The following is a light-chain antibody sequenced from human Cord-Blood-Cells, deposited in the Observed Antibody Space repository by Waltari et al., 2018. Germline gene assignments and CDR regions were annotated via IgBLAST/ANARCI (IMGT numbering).Light chain of an antibody. J-gene: IGLJ1*01. Sequence: QSALTQPASVSGSPGQSITISCTGTSSDVGSYNLVSWYHQHPGKAPKLMIYEGSKRPSGVSNRCSGSKSGNTASLTISGLQAEDEADYYCCSYAGSSTYVFGTGTKVTVL. CDR1: SSDVGSYNL. CDR3: CSYAGSSTYV. V-gene: IGLV2-23*01. CDR2: EGS.